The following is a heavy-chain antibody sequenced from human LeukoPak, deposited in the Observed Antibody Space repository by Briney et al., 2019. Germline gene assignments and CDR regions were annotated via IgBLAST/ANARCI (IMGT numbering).Heavy chain of an antibody. CDR2: IYYSGST. CDR3: AREGAFDI. V-gene: IGHV4-39*07. CDR1: GGSISSSSYY. J-gene: IGHJ3*02. Sequence: SETLSLTCTVSGGSISSSSYYWGWIRQPPGKGLEWIGSIYYSGSTYYNPSLKSRVTISVDTSKNQFSLKLSSVTAADTAVYYCAREGAFDIWGQGTMVTVSS.